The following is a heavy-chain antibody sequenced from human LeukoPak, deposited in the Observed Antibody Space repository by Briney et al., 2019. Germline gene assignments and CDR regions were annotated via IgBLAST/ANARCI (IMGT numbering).Heavy chain of an antibody. Sequence: SETLSLTCTVSGGSISSYYWSWIRQPPGKGLEWIGYIYYSGSTNYNPSLKSRVTISVDTSKNQFSLKLSSVTAADTAVYYCARTTEGGYSYGSFYYYYMDVWGKGATVTISS. CDR2: IYYSGST. CDR3: ARTTEGGYSYGSFYYYYMDV. CDR1: GGSISSYY. V-gene: IGHV4-59*01. D-gene: IGHD5-18*01. J-gene: IGHJ6*03.